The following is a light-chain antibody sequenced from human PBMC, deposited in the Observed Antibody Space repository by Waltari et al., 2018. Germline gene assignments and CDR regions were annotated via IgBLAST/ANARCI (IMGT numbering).Light chain of an antibody. CDR3: QKYVNLPAT. V-gene: IGKV3D-11*01. Sequence: EAVLTQSPGALSLSPGERATLSCRASEGVSKYLAWYRQNPGQAPRLLIYHASIRATGIPVRFSGGGSETDFSLTITRLKPEDSAVYYCQKYVNLPATFGRGTKVEIK. J-gene: IGKJ1*01. CDR1: EGVSKY. CDR2: HAS.